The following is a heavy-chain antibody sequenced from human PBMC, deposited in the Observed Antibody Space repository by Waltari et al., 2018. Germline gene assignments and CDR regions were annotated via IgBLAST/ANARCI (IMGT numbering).Heavy chain of an antibody. CDR1: AGSISSYS. CDR2: VHYGGNT. Sequence: QVQLPGSGPGLGKPSQTLSLTCTVSAGSISSYSQSWLRRPPGKGLEWIGYVHYGGNTNYNPSLKSRVTMSVDTSKNQFSLKVSSVTAADTAVYYCARLGFCGSTSCSWGYYHYMDVWGKGTTVTISS. J-gene: IGHJ6*03. D-gene: IGHD2-2*01. V-gene: IGHV4-59*08. CDR3: ARLGFCGSTSCSWGYYHYMDV.